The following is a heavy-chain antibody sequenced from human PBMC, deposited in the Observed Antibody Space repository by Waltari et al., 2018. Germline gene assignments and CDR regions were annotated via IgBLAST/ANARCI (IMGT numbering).Heavy chain of an antibody. CDR2: INAGNGNT. Sequence: QVQLVQSGAEVKKPGASVKVSCKASGYTVTSYAMHWVRQDPGQRLEWMGWINAGNGNTKYSQEFQGRVTITRDTSASTAYMELSSLRSEDMAVYYCARGSRQPYYYYYMDVWGKGTTVTVSS. J-gene: IGHJ6*03. V-gene: IGHV1-3*03. CDR1: GYTVTSYA. CDR3: ARGSRQPYYYYYMDV. D-gene: IGHD3-10*01.